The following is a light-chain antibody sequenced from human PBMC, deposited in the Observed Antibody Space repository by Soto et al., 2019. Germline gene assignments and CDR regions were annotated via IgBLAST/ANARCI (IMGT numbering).Light chain of an antibody. CDR3: CSYAGSSTYV. V-gene: IGLV2-23*02. CDR1: SSDVGGYNY. Sequence: QSALAQPASVSGSPGQSITISCTGTSSDVGGYNYVSWYQQHPGKAPKLMIYEVSNRPSGVSNRFSGSKSGNTASLAISILQAEDEADYYCCSYAGSSTYVFGTGTKVTVL. CDR2: EVS. J-gene: IGLJ1*01.